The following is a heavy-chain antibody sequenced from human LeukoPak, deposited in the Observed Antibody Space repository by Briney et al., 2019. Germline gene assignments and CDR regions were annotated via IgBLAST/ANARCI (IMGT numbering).Heavy chain of an antibody. D-gene: IGHD1-26*01. J-gene: IGHJ4*02. CDR3: AKAPPGYSGSYASAGY. V-gene: IGHV3-21*04. CDR2: ITSSSSFI. Sequence: GGSLRLSCAASGFTFSSYTMNWVRQAPGKGLEWVSSITSSSSFIYYADSLKGRFTISRDNSKNTLYLQMNSLRAEDTAVYYCAKAPPGYSGSYASAGYWGQGTLVTVSS. CDR1: GFTFSSYT.